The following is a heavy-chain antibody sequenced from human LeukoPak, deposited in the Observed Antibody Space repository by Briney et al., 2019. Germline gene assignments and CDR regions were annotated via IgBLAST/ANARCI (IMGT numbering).Heavy chain of an antibody. CDR2: INPNSGGT. CDR3: ARSSRLGGVVVVAASFDP. CDR1: GYTFTGYY. Sequence: GASVEVSCRASGYTFTGYYMHWVRQAPGQGLEWMGWINPNSGGTNYAQKFHGRVTMTRDTSISTAYMELSRLRSDDTAVYYCARSSRLGGVVVVAASFDPWGQGTLVTVSS. D-gene: IGHD2-15*01. V-gene: IGHV1-2*02. J-gene: IGHJ5*02.